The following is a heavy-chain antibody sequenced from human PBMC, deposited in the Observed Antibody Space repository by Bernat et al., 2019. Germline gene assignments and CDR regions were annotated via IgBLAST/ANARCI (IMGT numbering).Heavy chain of an antibody. Sequence: EVQLVESGGGLVKPGGSLRLSCAASGFTFSNAWMSWVRQAPGKGLEWVGRIKSKTDGGTTDYAAPVKGRFTISRDDSKNTLYLQMNSLKTEDTAVYYCTTVDYSGYDHTQDDYWGQGTLVTVSS. CDR1: GFTFSNAW. D-gene: IGHD5-12*01. CDR3: TTVDYSGYDHTQDDY. V-gene: IGHV3-15*01. J-gene: IGHJ4*02. CDR2: IKSKTDGGTT.